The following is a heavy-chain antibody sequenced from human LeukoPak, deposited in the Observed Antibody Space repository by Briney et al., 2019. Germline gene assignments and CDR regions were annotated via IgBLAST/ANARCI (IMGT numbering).Heavy chain of an antibody. CDR3: AATIIIFKWFDP. Sequence: SVKVSCKASGGSFGDFAIIWVRQAPGHGLEWMGRSVPMSDTKDYAQKFQGRVTFTTDESTTTAHMELSNLSPEDTAVYYCAATIIIFKWFDPWGQGTLVTVSS. D-gene: IGHD1-14*01. J-gene: IGHJ5*02. CDR2: SVPMSDTK. CDR1: GGSFGDFA. V-gene: IGHV1-69*05.